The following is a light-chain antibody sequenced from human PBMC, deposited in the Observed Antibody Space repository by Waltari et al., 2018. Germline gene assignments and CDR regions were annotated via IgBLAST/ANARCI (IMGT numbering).Light chain of an antibody. J-gene: IGKJ1*01. CDR3: QQSYSTPRT. CDR1: QSISSY. Sequence: DIQMTHSPSSLSASVGDRVTITCRASQSISSYLNWYQQNPGKAPKLLIYAASSWQSGSPSRFSGSGSGTDFTLTISSLQPEDFATYYCQQSYSTPRTFGQGTKVEIK. CDR2: AAS. V-gene: IGKV1-39*01.